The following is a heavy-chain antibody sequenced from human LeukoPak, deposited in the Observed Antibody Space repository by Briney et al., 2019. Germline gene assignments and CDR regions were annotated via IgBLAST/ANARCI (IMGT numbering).Heavy chain of an antibody. CDR3: ARDNYASGSLDY. CDR1: GSTFSNYW. CDR2: IKPDGNAQ. Sequence: PGGSLRLSCAGSGSTFSNYWMNWVRQAPGKGLEWVGNIKPDGNAQYYGDSVKGRFTISRDNAENSLYLQMNSLRAEDTAVYYCARDNYASGSLDYWGQGILVTVSS. D-gene: IGHD3-10*01. J-gene: IGHJ4*02. V-gene: IGHV3-7*04.